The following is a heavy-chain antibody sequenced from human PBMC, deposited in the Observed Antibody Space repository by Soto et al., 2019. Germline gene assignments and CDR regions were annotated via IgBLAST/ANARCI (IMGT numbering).Heavy chain of an antibody. V-gene: IGHV5-51*01. CDR1: GYSFTSSW. D-gene: IGHD6-13*01. J-gene: IGHJ4*02. CDR3: ARGSSSWREFDY. Sequence: GASLKISCKGSGYSFTSSWIGWVRQMPGKGLEWMGIIYPCDSDTRYSPSFQGQVTISADKSINAAYLQWSRLKASDTAMYYCARGSSSWREFDYWGQGTLVTVSS. CDR2: IYPCDSDT.